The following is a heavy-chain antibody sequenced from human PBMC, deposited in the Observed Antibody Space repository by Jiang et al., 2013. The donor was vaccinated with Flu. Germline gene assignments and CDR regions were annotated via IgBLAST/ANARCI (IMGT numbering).Heavy chain of an antibody. CDR3: ASQEVDYQYYFDY. D-gene: IGHD4-11*01. CDR2: IIPILGIA. J-gene: IGHJ4*02. V-gene: IGHV1-69*04. Sequence: YGAEVKKPGSLVKVSCKASGGTFSSYAISWVRQAPGQGLGWMGRIIPILGIANYAQKFQGRVTITADKSTSTAYMELSSLRSEDTAVYYCASQEVDYQYYFDYWGQGTLVTVSS. CDR1: GGTFSSYA.